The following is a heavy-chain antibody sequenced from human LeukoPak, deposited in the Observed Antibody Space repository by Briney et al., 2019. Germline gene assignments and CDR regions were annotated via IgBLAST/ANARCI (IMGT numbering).Heavy chain of an antibody. CDR1: GFTFSSYA. Sequence: PGGSLRLSCAASGFTFSSYAMHWGCQAPGKGLERVAVISYDGSNKYYSDSVKSRCTISRDNSKNTLYLQMNSLSAEDTAVYYCASAVGLYCSNTSCYPGWFDAWGQGTLVTVSS. CDR2: ISYDGSNK. D-gene: IGHD2-2*01. CDR3: ASAVGLYCSNTSCYPGWFDA. J-gene: IGHJ5*02. V-gene: IGHV3-30-3*01.